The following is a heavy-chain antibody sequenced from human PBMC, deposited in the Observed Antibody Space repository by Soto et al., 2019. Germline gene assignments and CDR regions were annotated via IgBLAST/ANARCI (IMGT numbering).Heavy chain of an antibody. V-gene: IGHV3-7*03. D-gene: IGHD1-26*01. CDR1: GFTFSSNY. Sequence: GGSLRLSCAASGFTFSSNYMNWVRQAPGKGLEWVANIKQDGSEKYYVDSVKGRFTISRDNAKNSLYLQMNSLRAEDTAVYYCARGGRRSGSYADAFDIWGQGTMVTVSS. CDR3: ARGGRRSGSYADAFDI. CDR2: IKQDGSEK. J-gene: IGHJ3*02.